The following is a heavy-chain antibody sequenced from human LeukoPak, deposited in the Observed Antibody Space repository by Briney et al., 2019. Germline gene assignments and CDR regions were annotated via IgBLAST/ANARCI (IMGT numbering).Heavy chain of an antibody. D-gene: IGHD4-23*01. CDR2: IIPIFGTA. CDR3: ARGVGGNLRGPFQH. CDR1: GGTFSSYA. J-gene: IGHJ1*01. V-gene: IGHV1-69*13. Sequence: SVKVSCKASGGTFSSYAISWVRQAPGQGLEWMGGIIPIFGTANYAQKFQGRVTITADESTSTAYMELSSLRSEDTAVYYCARGVGGNLRGPFQHWGQGTLVTVSS.